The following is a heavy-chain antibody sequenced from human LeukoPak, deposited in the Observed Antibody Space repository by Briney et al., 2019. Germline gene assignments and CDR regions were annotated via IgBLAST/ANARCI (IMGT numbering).Heavy chain of an antibody. V-gene: IGHV1-46*01. CDR3: ARAIVGATDSNYYYYCYMDV. CDR2: INASGGST. J-gene: IGHJ6*03. Sequence: GASVKVSCKASGYTFTSYYVHWVRQAPGQGLEWMGIINASGGSTTYAQKFQGRVTMTRDTSTSTVYMELSSLRSEDTAVYYCARAIVGATDSNYYYYCYMDVWGKGTTVTVSS. CDR1: GYTFTSYY. D-gene: IGHD1-26*01.